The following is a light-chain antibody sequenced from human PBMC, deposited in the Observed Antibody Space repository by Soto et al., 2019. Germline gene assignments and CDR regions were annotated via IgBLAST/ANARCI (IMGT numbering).Light chain of an antibody. Sequence: SYVLTQPPSVSVAPGQTASITCGGNNIGSKNVHWYQQKPGQAPVLVVYDDSDRPSGIPERFSGSNSGNTATLTISRVEAGDEADYYCQVWDSSSDLGVFGGGTKLTVL. CDR2: DDS. CDR3: QVWDSSSDLGV. J-gene: IGLJ3*02. V-gene: IGLV3-21*02. CDR1: NIGSKN.